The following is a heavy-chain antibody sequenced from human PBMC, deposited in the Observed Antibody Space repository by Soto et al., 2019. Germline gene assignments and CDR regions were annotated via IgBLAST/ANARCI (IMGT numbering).Heavy chain of an antibody. J-gene: IGHJ3*01. CDR1: GFTFSNYA. Sequence: XGSLRLSCAASGFTFSNYAMHWVRQAPGKGLEWVAVISYDGSNNYYADSVKGRFTISRGNSNNTLYLQMNSLRAEDTAVYYCARDQVAVTGDAFDFWGQGTVVTVSS. CDR2: ISYDGSNN. CDR3: ARDQVAVTGDAFDF. V-gene: IGHV3-30-3*01. D-gene: IGHD6-19*01.